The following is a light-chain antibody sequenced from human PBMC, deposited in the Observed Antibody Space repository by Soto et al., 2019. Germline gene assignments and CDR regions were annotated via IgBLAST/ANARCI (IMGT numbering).Light chain of an antibody. Sequence: QSALTQPASVSGSPGQSITVSCTGTSSDIGGYNYVSWYQHHPGKAPQLIIYEVNLRPSGVSDRFSASKSGDTASLTISGLQAGDEADYYCATWDASLSAWVFGGGTKLTVL. V-gene: IGLV2-14*01. CDR3: ATWDASLSAWV. J-gene: IGLJ3*02. CDR2: EVN. CDR1: SSDIGGYNY.